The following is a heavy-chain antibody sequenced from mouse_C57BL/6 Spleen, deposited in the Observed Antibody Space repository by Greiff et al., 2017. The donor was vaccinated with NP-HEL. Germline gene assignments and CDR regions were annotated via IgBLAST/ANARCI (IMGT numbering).Heavy chain of an antibody. Sequence: EVQLQESGAELVRPGASVKLSCTASGFNIKDDYMHWVKQRPEQGLEWIGWIDPENGDTEYASKFQGKATITADTSSNTAYLQLSSLTSEDTAVYYCTTSGYYGNLGYWGQGTTLTVSS. CDR2: IDPENGDT. CDR1: GFNIKDDY. D-gene: IGHD2-1*01. V-gene: IGHV14-4*01. CDR3: TTSGYYGNLGY. J-gene: IGHJ2*01.